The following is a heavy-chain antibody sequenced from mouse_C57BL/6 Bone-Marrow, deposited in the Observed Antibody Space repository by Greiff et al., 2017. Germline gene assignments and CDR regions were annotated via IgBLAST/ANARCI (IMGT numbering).Heavy chain of an antibody. CDR1: GYTFTSYW. J-gene: IGHJ4*01. D-gene: IGHD1-1*01. CDR3: AKDTVVATGDYYAMDY. CDR2: INPSNGGT. Sequence: QVQLQQPGTELVKPGASVKLSCKASGYTFTSYWMHWVKQRPGQGLEWIGNINPSNGGTNYNEKFKSKATLTVDKSSSTAYMQLSSLTSEDSAVYYCAKDTVVATGDYYAMDYWGQGTSVTVSS. V-gene: IGHV1-53*01.